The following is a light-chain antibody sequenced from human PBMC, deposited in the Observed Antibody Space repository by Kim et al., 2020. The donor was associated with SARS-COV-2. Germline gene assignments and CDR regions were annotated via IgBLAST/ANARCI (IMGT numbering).Light chain of an antibody. CDR2: GAS. CDR1: QSVSSSF. CDR3: QQYSNYWT. V-gene: IGKV3-20*01. Sequence: EIVLTQSPGTLSLSPGERATLSCRASQSVSSSFLAWYQQKPGQAPRLLIYGASSRATGIPDRFSGSGSGKDFTLTISRLEPEDFAVYYCQQYSNYWTFGQGTKVDIK. J-gene: IGKJ1*01.